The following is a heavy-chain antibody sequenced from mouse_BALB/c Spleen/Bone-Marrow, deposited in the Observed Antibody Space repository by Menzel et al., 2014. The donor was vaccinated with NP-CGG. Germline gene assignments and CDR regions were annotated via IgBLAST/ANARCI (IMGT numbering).Heavy chain of an antibody. CDR3: AQPHYRYDEWYFAV. Sequence: EVKLVESGGGLVQPGGSLRLSCATSGFTFTDYYMSWVRQPPGKALEWLGFIRNKANGYTTEYSASVKGRFTISRDNSQNIPYLHKNTLRAEDSATYYSAQPHYRYDEWYFAVWGAESTVTLS. CDR2: IRNKANGYTT. V-gene: IGHV7-3*02. CDR1: GFTFTDYY. D-gene: IGHD2-14*01. J-gene: IGHJ1*01.